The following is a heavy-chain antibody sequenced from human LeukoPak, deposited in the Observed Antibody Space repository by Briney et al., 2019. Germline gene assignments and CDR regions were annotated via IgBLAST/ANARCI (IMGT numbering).Heavy chain of an antibody. Sequence: GGSLRLSCAASGFIFSSYAMSWVRQAPGRGLEWVSTISGSGGSTYYADSVKGRFTISRDNAKKSLYLQMNSLRAEDTAVYYCARDMSEYYNSSGYRVFWGQGTLVTVSS. CDR3: ARDMSEYYNSSGYRVF. CDR2: ISGSGGST. V-gene: IGHV3-23*01. D-gene: IGHD3-22*01. J-gene: IGHJ4*02. CDR1: GFIFSSYA.